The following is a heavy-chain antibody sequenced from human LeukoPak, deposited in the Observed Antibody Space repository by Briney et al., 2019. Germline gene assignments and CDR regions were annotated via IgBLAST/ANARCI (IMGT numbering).Heavy chain of an antibody. CDR2: IRYDGSNK. Sequence: GGSLRLSCAASGFTLSSYGMHWVRQAPGKGLEWVAFIRYDGSNKYYADSVKGRFTISRDNSKNTLYLQMNSLRAEDTAVYYCAKDPPGDSSSWFYYFDYWGQGTLVTVSS. D-gene: IGHD6-13*01. CDR1: GFTLSSYG. V-gene: IGHV3-30*02. CDR3: AKDPPGDSSSWFYYFDY. J-gene: IGHJ4*02.